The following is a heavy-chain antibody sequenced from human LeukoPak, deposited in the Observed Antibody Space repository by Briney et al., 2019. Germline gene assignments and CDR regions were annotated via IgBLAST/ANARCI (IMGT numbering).Heavy chain of an antibody. D-gene: IGHD3-16*02. CDR2: ISGSGGST. CDR1: GFTFRNHV. CDR3: AKEGAMITFGGVIVT. Sequence: GGSLRLSCAASGFTFRNHVMSWVRQAPGKGLEWVSAISGSGGSTYYADSVKGRFTISRDNSKDTLYLQMNSLRAEDTAVYYCAKEGAMITFGGVIVTWGQGTLVTVSS. J-gene: IGHJ4*02. V-gene: IGHV3-23*01.